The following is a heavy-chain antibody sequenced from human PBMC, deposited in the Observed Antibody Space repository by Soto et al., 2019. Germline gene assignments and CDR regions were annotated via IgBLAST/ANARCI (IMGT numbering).Heavy chain of an antibody. CDR3: ARDLGGATSFSHDY. CDR2: IIPIFGTA. J-gene: IGHJ4*02. D-gene: IGHD2-2*01. V-gene: IGHV1-69*13. CDR1: GGTFSSYS. Sequence: SVKVSCKASGGTFSSYSISCVRQALGQGLEWMGGIIPIFGTANYAQKFQGRVTITADESTSTAYMELSSLRSEDTAVYYCARDLGGATSFSHDYWGQGTLVTVSS.